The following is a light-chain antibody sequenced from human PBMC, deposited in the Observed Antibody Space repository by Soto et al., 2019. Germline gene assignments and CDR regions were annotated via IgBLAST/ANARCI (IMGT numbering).Light chain of an antibody. J-gene: IGLJ1*01. CDR3: CSYAGAFTYV. V-gene: IGLV2-11*01. Sequence: QSALTQPRSVSGSPGHSVTISCTGTSSDVGGYSYVSWYQQHPGKAPKLMISDVSKRPSGVPDRFSGSKFGNTASLTISGLQAEVEADYYCCSYAGAFTYVFGSGTKLTVL. CDR2: DVS. CDR1: SSDVGGYSY.